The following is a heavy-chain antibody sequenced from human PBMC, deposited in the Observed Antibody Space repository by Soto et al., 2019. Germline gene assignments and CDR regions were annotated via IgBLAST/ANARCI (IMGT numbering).Heavy chain of an antibody. CDR1: GFTFSSYW. CDR3: GGTYDI. J-gene: IGHJ3*02. Sequence: EVQLVESGGGLVQPGGSLRLSCAASGFTFSSYWMSWVRQAPGKGLEWVANRRQDGSAEHYVDSVKGRFTISRDNAKNSLYLQMNSLRVEDTAMYYCGGTYDIWGQGTMVTVSS. CDR2: RRQDGSAE. V-gene: IGHV3-7*05.